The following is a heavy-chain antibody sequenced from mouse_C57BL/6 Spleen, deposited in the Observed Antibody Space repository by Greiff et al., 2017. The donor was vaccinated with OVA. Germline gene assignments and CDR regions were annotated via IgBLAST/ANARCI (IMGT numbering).Heavy chain of an antibody. J-gene: IGHJ3*01. Sequence: EVHLVESGGGLVKPGGSLKLSCAASGFTFSSYAMSWVRQTPEKRLEWVATISDGGSYTYYPDNVKGRFTISRDNAKNNLYLQMSHLKSEDTAMYYCARSVYDYDAWFAYWGQGTLVTVSA. V-gene: IGHV5-4*01. CDR1: GFTFSSYA. D-gene: IGHD2-4*01. CDR3: ARSVYDYDAWFAY. CDR2: ISDGGSYT.